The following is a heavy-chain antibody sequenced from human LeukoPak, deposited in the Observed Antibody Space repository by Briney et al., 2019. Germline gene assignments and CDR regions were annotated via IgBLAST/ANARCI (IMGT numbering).Heavy chain of an antibody. CDR3: ARDSGLGYYGSGSYYYYWYFDL. J-gene: IGHJ2*01. Sequence: PGGSLRLSCAASGFTFSSYEMNWVRQAPGKGLEWVSYISSSGSTIYYADSVKGRFTISRDNAKNSLYLQMNSLRAEDTAVYYCARDSGLGYYGSGSYYYYWYFDLWGRGTLVTVSS. CDR2: ISSSGSTI. D-gene: IGHD3-10*01. V-gene: IGHV3-48*03. CDR1: GFTFSSYE.